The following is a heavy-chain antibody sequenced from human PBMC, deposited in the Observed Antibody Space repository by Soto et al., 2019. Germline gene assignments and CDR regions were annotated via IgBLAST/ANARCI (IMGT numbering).Heavy chain of an antibody. J-gene: IGHJ4*02. CDR3: ARDLKPREAVAPYYFDY. D-gene: IGHD6-19*01. CDR2: ISSSGSTI. CDR1: GFTFSTYA. V-gene: IGHV3-11*01. Sequence: GGSLRLSCAASGFTFSTYAMNWIRQAPGKGLEWISYISSSGSTIYHADSVKGRFTISRDNAKNSLYLQMNGLRAEDTAVYYCARDLKPREAVAPYYFDYWGQGSLVTVSS.